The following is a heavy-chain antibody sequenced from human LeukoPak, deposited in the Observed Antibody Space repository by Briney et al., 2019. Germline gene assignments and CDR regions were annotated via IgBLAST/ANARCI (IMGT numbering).Heavy chain of an antibody. CDR3: ARETGSLSGPEDY. CDR2: IYYSGST. Sequence: PSETLSLTCTVYGGSFSGYYWSWIRQPPGKGLEWIGSIYYSGSTYYNPSLKSRVTTLVDTSKNQFSLKLSSVTAADTAVYYCARETGSLSGPEDYWGQGTLVTVSS. V-gene: IGHV4-34*01. CDR1: GGSFSGYY. D-gene: IGHD5-12*01. J-gene: IGHJ4*02.